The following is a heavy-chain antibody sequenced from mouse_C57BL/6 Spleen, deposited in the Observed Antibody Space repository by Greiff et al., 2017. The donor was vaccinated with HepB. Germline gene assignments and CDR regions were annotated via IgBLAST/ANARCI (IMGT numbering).Heavy chain of an antibody. J-gene: IGHJ3*01. CDR1: GYTFTSYW. Sequence: QVQLQQSGAELVKPGASVKLSCKASGYTFTSYWMQWVKQRPGQGLEWIGEIDPSDSYTNYNQKFKGKATLTVDTSSSTAYMQLSSLTSEDSAVYYCARRTDGYWAYWGQGTLVTVSA. CDR2: IDPSDSYT. V-gene: IGHV1-50*01. D-gene: IGHD2-3*01. CDR3: ARRTDGYWAY.